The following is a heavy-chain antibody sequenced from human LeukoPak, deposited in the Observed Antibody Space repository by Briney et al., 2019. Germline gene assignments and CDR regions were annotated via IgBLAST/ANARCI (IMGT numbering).Heavy chain of an antibody. CDR2: IIGSGDNT. V-gene: IGHV3-23*01. CDR3: AKDQGYYGSGSYSRFDY. CDR1: GFTFSSYA. Sequence: PGGSLRLSCAASGFTFSSYAMSWVRQAPGKGLEWVSSIIGSGDNTNYADSVKGRFTISRDNSKNTLYLQMNSLRAEDTAVYYCAKDQGYYGSGSYSRFDYWGQGTLVTVSS. D-gene: IGHD3-10*01. J-gene: IGHJ4*02.